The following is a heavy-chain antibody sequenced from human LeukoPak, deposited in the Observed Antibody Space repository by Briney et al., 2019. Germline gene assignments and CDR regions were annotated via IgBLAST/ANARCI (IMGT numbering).Heavy chain of an antibody. CDR3: VRGYCSGGRCYGGFDY. Sequence: GGSLRLSCAASGFTFSSFDMHWVRQATGKGLEWVSAIGITGDTYYPDSAKGRFTISRENAKNSLYLQMNSLRAGDTAVYYCVRGYCSGGRCYGGFDYWGQGTLVTVSS. J-gene: IGHJ4*02. V-gene: IGHV3-13*04. CDR1: GFTFSSFD. CDR2: IGITGDT. D-gene: IGHD2-15*01.